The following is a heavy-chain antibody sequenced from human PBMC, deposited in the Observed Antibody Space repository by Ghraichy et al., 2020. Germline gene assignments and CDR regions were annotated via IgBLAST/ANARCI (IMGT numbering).Heavy chain of an antibody. CDR1: GFTFSSYG. D-gene: IGHD3-22*01. CDR3: AKQGDSSGPRFGVYYYYMDV. J-gene: IGHJ6*03. CDR2: ISYDGSNK. V-gene: IGHV3-30*18. Sequence: GGSLRLSCAASGFTFSSYGMHWVRQAPGKGLEWVAVISYDGSNKYYADSVKGRFTISRDNSKNTLYLQMNSLRAEDTAVYYCAKQGDSSGPRFGVYYYYMDVWGKGTTVTVSS.